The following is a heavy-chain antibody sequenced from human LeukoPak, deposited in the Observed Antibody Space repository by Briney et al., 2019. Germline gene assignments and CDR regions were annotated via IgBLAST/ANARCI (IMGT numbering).Heavy chain of an antibody. Sequence: GGSLRLSCAASGFTVSSKYMSWVRQAPGKGLEWVSVIYSGGSTYYADSVKGRFTISRDNSKNTLYLQMNSLKAEDTAVYYCARAWGDGDYHFDYWGQGTLVTVSS. D-gene: IGHD4-17*01. V-gene: IGHV3-66*01. J-gene: IGHJ4*02. CDR1: GFTVSSKY. CDR3: ARAWGDGDYHFDY. CDR2: IYSGGST.